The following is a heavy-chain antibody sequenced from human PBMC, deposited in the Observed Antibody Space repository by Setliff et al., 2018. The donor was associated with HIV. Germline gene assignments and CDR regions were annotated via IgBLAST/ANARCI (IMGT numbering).Heavy chain of an antibody. Sequence: ASVKVSCKASGGTFSSYAISWVRQAPGQGLEWMGGIIPILGVAHHAQKFQGRVTITVDKSTSTAYMGLRSLRSEDTAVYYCAARPGVDSSGYYYYYYMDVWGKGTTVTVSS. J-gene: IGHJ6*03. CDR3: AARPGVDSSGYYYYYYMDV. D-gene: IGHD3-22*01. CDR2: IIPILGVA. V-gene: IGHV1-69*10. CDR1: GGTFSSYA.